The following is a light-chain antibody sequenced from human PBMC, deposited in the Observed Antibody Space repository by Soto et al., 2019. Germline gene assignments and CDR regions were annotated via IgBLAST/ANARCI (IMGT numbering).Light chain of an antibody. CDR1: SSDVGGYNY. CDR3: SSYTSSSTLPGV. V-gene: IGLV2-14*01. J-gene: IGLJ3*02. Sequence: QSALTQPASVSGSPGQSITIYCTGTSSDVGGYNYVSWYQQHPGKAPKLMIYEVSNRPSGVSTRFSGSKSGNTASLTISGLQAEDEADYYCSSYTSSSTLPGVFGGGTKVTVL. CDR2: EVS.